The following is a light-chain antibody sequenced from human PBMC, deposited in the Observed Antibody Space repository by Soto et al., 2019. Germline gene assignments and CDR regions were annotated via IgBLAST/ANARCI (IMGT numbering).Light chain of an antibody. J-gene: IGKJ1*01. V-gene: IGKV1-5*03. CDR3: NKYHNFPRS. CDR2: KAS. CDR1: QSINGW. Sequence: DIQLTQSPSTLSASVGARVTITCRASQSINGWLAWYQQKPGQAPNLLIYKASTLGSGVQSRFSGSGSGTEFTLNVSGMHPDDFATYYGNKYHNFPRSVGQGTNVEV.